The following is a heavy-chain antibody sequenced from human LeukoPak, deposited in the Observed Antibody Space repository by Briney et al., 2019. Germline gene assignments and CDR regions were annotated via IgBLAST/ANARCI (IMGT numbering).Heavy chain of an antibody. J-gene: IGHJ4*02. CDR3: VRDGCTASTCATLGGFNH. Sequence: PGGSLRLSCVASGFTFRDFWMSWVRQTPGQGLEWVASIKQDGSEKYYADSVKGRFIVSRDNDKNSLFLQMNSLRAEDTSVYFCVRDGCTASTCATLGGFNHWAQGTLVTVSS. CDR2: IKQDGSEK. D-gene: IGHD5-18*01. CDR1: GFTFRDFW. V-gene: IGHV3-7*01.